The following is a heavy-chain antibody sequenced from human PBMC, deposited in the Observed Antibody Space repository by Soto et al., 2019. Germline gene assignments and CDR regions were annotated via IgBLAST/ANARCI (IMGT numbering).Heavy chain of an antibody. CDR2: INHSGST. J-gene: IGHJ6*02. CDR3: ARGRGYCSSTSCYKRPYYYYYGMDV. CDR1: GGSFSGYY. Sequence: QVQLQQWGAGLLKPSETLSLTCAVYGGSFSGYYWSWIRQPPGKGLEWIGEINHSGSTNYNPSLKSRVTISVDTSKNQFSLKLSSVTASDTAVYYCARGRGYCSSTSCYKRPYYYYYGMDVWGQGTTVTVSS. V-gene: IGHV4-34*01. D-gene: IGHD2-2*02.